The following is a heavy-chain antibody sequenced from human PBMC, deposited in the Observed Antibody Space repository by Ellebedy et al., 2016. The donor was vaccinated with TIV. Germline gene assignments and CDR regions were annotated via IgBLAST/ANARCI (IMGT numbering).Heavy chain of an antibody. V-gene: IGHV4-34*01. Sequence: SETLSLTXAVYGGSFSGYYWSWIRQPPGKGLEWIGEINHSGSTNYNPSLKSRVTISVDTSKNQFSLKLSFVTAADTAVYYCARGTRITIFGVLRWFDPWGQGTLVTVSS. D-gene: IGHD3-3*01. CDR3: ARGTRITIFGVLRWFDP. CDR1: GGSFSGYY. CDR2: INHSGST. J-gene: IGHJ5*02.